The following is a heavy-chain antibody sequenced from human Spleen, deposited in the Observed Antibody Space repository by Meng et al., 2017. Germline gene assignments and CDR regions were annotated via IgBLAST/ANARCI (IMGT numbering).Heavy chain of an antibody. CDR1: GGSVRSGRYY. CDR2: ISHSGST. J-gene: IGHJ4*01. V-gene: IGHV4-61*01. Sequence: SETLSLTCTVSGGSVRSGRYYWTWIRQPPGKGLEWIGYISHSGSTSYNASLKSRVTISLDTSKNQFSLKVSSVTAADTAVYYCARNPIYDSTTYYFDFWGHGDLVTGAS. D-gene: IGHD3-16*01. CDR3: ARNPIYDSTTYYFDF.